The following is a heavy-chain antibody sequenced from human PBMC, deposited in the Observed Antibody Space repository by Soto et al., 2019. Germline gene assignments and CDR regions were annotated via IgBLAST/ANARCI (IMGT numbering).Heavy chain of an antibody. CDR1: GDTLTVLS. Sequence: ASVKVSCTVSGDTLTVLSMHGVRQAPGKGLEWMGGFDPEDGETIYAQKFQGRVTMTEDTSTDTAYMELSSLRSEDTAVYYCATDPTGSGDYVFDYWGQGTLVTVSS. D-gene: IGHD4-17*01. CDR2: FDPEDGET. V-gene: IGHV1-24*01. J-gene: IGHJ4*02. CDR3: ATDPTGSGDYVFDY.